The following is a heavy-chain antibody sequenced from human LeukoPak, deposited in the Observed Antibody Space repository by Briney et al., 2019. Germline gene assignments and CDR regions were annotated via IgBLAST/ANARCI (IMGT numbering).Heavy chain of an antibody. CDR1: GGSISSYY. J-gene: IGHJ4*02. CDR2: IYYSGST. D-gene: IGHD3-22*01. Sequence: PSETLSLTCTVSGGSISSYYWSWIRQPPGKGPEWIGYIYYSGSTNYNPSLKSRVTISVDTSKNQFSLKLSSVTAADTAVYYCARVHGPYYYDSSGYHLDYWGQGTLVTVSS. V-gene: IGHV4-59*01. CDR3: ARVHGPYYYDSSGYHLDY.